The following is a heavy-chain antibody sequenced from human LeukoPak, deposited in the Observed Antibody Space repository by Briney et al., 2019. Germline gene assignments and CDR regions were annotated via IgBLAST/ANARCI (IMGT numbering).Heavy chain of an antibody. CDR1: GGSISSSSYY. J-gene: IGHJ4*02. CDR3: ARRYLLRYFDWSFDY. V-gene: IGHV4-39*01. Sequence: SETLSLTCTVSGGSISSSSYYWGWIRQPPGKGLEWIGSIYYSGSTYYNPSLKSRVTISVDTSKNQFSLKLSSVTAADTAVYYCARRYLLRYFDWSFDYWGQGTLVTVSS. D-gene: IGHD3-9*01. CDR2: IYYSGST.